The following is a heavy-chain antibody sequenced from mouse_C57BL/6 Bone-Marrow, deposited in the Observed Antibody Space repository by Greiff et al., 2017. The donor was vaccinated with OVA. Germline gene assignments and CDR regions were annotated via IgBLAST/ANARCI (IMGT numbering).Heavy chain of an antibody. CDR2: ISSGSSTI. CDR3: ARARGWFFDY. V-gene: IGHV5-17*01. CDR1: GFTFSDYG. J-gene: IGHJ2*01. Sequence: EVMLVESGGGLVKPGGSLKLSCAASGFTFSDYGMHWVRQAPEKGLEWVAYISSGSSTIYYADTVKGRFTISRDNAKNTLFLQMTSRRSEDTAMYYFARARGWFFDYWGQGTTLTVSS. D-gene: IGHD3-3*01.